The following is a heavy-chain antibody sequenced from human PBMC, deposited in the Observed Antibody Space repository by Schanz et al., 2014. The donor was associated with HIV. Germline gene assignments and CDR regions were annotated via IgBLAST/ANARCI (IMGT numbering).Heavy chain of an antibody. V-gene: IGHV4-34*02. D-gene: IGHD4-17*01. Sequence: QVQLQQWGAGLLKPSETLSLTCAVYGGSFRGYYWTWIRQFPGLGLEWIGGVRHIGGTNYNPSLKSRVPISRDMSKTKFSLTLPSVTAADTAVYFCARGDFGGNSVDYWGHGNMVTVSS. CDR1: GGSFRGYY. CDR3: ARGDFGGNSVDY. J-gene: IGHJ4*01. CDR2: VRHIGGT.